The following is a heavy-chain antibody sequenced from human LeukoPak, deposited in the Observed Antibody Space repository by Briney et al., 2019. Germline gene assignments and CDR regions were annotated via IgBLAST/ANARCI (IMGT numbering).Heavy chain of an antibody. CDR2: INPNSGGT. CDR3: ARDIGRRGITMPD. CDR1: GYTFTGYY. V-gene: IGHV1-2*02. Sequence: ASVKVSCKASGYTFTGYYMHWVRQAPGQGLEWMGWINPNSGGTNYAQKFQGRVTMTRDTSISTAYMELSRLRSDDTAVYYCARDIGRRGITMPDWGQGALVTVSS. J-gene: IGHJ4*02. D-gene: IGHD3-10*01.